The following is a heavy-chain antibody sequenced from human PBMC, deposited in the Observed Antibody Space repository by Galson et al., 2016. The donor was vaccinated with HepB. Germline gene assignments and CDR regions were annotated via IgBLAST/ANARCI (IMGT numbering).Heavy chain of an antibody. CDR3: TTDTSMVVDAFDF. J-gene: IGHJ3*01. CDR1: GFNFSGSA. Sequence: SLRLSCAASGFNFSGSAMHWVRQSSGKGLEWVGRIRSTADNYATAYGASLKGRFTISRDDSKNMAYLHMTSLKTEDTAVYYCTTDTSMVVDAFDFWGLGTVVTVFS. V-gene: IGHV3-73*01. CDR2: IRSTADNYAT. D-gene: IGHD5-18*01.